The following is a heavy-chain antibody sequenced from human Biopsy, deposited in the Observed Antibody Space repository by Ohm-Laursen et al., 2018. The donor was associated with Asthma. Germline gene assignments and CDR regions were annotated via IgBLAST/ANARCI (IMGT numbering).Heavy chain of an antibody. D-gene: IGHD3-9*01. V-gene: IGHV1-3*04. CDR3: ARTYYDFLTGQVKDVFGV. J-gene: IGHJ3*01. CDR1: GFIFTNSV. CDR2: VNTGNGDT. Sequence: SSVKVSCKASGFIFTNSVFHWVRQAPGQRLEWMGWVNTGNGDTKYSQKFQGRVTITRDTSASTAYMGLRSLRSEDTATYYCARTYYDFLTGQVKDVFGVWGQGTMVTVSS.